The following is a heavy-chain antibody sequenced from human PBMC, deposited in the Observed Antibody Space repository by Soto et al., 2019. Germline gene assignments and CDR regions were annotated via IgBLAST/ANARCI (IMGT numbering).Heavy chain of an antibody. J-gene: IGHJ6*02. D-gene: IGHD3-3*01. V-gene: IGHV1-69*13. CDR1: GGTFSSYA. CDR3: ARDRRSITIFGVVPRDYYGIDV. Sequence: SVKVSSKASGGTFSSYAISWVRQAPGQGLEWMGGIIPIFGTANYAQKFQGRVTITADESTSTAYMELSSLRSEDTAVYYCARDRRSITIFGVVPRDYYGIDVWGQRTKVTVSS. CDR2: IIPIFGTA.